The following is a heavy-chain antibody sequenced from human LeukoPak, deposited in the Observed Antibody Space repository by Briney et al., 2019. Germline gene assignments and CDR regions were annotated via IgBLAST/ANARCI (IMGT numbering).Heavy chain of an antibody. CDR3: AREVSGYQQLDY. Sequence: GGSLRLSCAASGFTFSTYSMNWVRQAPGKGLEWVSSTSSSSSYIFYADSVKGRFTISRDNANNSLYLQMNSLRAEDTAVYYYAREVSGYQQLDYWGQGTLVTVSS. CDR1: GFTFSTYS. D-gene: IGHD5-12*01. J-gene: IGHJ4*02. CDR2: TSSSSSYI. V-gene: IGHV3-21*01.